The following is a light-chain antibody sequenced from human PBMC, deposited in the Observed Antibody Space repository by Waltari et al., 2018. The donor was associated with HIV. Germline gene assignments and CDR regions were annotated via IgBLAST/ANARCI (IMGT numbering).Light chain of an antibody. V-gene: IGLV1-51*01. Sequence: QSVLTQPPAVSAAPGQTVTISCSGSSSNIAHNYVYWYQQLPGTAPKLLIYDNNSRSSGIPDRFSGAKSGTSATLAIAGLQTGDEADYYCGTWDTSLSAGVFGGGTKVTVL. CDR2: DNN. J-gene: IGLJ2*01. CDR3: GTWDTSLSAGV. CDR1: SSNIAHNY.